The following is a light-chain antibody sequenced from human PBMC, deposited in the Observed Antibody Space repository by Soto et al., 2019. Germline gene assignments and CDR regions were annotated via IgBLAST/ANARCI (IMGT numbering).Light chain of an antibody. CDR1: QGVSRK. Sequence: DIVMTQSPATLSVAPGERVTFSCRASQGVSRKLAWYQHKPGQAPRLLISGASTGATGIPGRFSGSGSGTEFPLTISSLQSEDCAIYYCQQYHTWPITFGGGTKVEIK. J-gene: IGKJ4*01. CDR3: QQYHTWPIT. V-gene: IGKV3-15*01. CDR2: GAS.